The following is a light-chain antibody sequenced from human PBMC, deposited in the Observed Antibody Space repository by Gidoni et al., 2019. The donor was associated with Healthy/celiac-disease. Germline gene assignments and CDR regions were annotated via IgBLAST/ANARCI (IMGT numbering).Light chain of an antibody. Sequence: DIVLTQSPATLSLSPGERATLSCRASQSVSSYLAWYQQKPGQAPRLLIYDASNRATGIPARFSGSGSGTDFTLTISSLEPEDFAVYYCQQSSNWPLTFGPGTKVDIK. CDR3: QQSSNWPLT. CDR1: QSVSSY. V-gene: IGKV3-11*01. J-gene: IGKJ3*01. CDR2: DAS.